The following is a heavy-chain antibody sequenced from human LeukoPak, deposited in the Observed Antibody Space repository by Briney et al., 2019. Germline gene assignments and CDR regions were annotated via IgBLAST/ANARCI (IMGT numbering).Heavy chain of an antibody. J-gene: IGHJ6*04. Sequence: GESLRISCKGSGYSFTSYWISGVRQLPGKGVEWMGRIGTSDSYTNYSPSFQGHATISADTSISTAYLQWSSLKASDTAMYYCARQPKYYGSGSYSKDGMDVWGKGTTVTVSS. CDR3: ARQPKYYGSGSYSKDGMDV. CDR2: IGTSDSYT. D-gene: IGHD3-10*01. CDR1: GYSFTSYW. V-gene: IGHV5-10-1*01.